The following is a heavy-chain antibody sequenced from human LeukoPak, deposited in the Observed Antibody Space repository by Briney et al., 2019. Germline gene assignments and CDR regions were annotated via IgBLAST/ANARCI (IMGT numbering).Heavy chain of an antibody. D-gene: IGHD6-19*01. CDR1: GLTVSSNF. Sequence: GGSLRLSCAASGLTVSSNFTSWVRQAPGKGLEWVSVIYGGGSTYYADSVTGRFTISRDTPKNTLYLQMNSLRAEDTAVYYCASWPGGWYGEDSWGQGTLVTVSS. CDR3: ASWPGGWYGEDS. CDR2: IYGGGST. J-gene: IGHJ4*02. V-gene: IGHV3-53*01.